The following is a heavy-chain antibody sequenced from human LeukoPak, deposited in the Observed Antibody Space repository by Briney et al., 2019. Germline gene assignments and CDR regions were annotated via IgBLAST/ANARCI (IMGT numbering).Heavy chain of an antibody. Sequence: GASVKVSCKATGYTFTGYYMHWVRQAPGQGLEWMGWINPNSGGTNYAQKFQGRVTMTRDTSISTAYMELSRLRSDDTAVYYCARDLHYGSGSLYASWFDPWGQGTLVTVSS. D-gene: IGHD3-10*01. V-gene: IGHV1-2*02. CDR3: ARDLHYGSGSLYASWFDP. CDR2: INPNSGGT. J-gene: IGHJ5*02. CDR1: GYTFTGYY.